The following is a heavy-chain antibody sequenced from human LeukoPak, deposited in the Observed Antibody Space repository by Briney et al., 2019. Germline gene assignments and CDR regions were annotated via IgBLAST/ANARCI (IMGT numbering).Heavy chain of an antibody. V-gene: IGHV4-39*01. CDR2: IYYSGST. CDR3: AGHGGGNAVSFFDY. J-gene: IGHJ4*02. Sequence: SETLSLTCTVSVGSVSSSSYYWDWIRQPPGKGLEWIGTIYYSGSTYYSSSLKSRVTISVDTSKNQFSLKLSSVTAADTAVYYCAGHGGGNAVSFFDYWGQGTLVTVSS. D-gene: IGHD4-23*01. CDR1: VGSVSSSSYY.